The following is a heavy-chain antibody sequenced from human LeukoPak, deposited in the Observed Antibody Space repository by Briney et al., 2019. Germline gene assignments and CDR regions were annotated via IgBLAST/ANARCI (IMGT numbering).Heavy chain of an antibody. V-gene: IGHV1-18*01. CDR3: ARGDYDYVWGSFYYFDY. Sequence: ASVKVSCKASGYTFTSYGISWVRQAPGQGLEWMGWISAYNGNTNYAQKLQGRVTMTTDTSTSTAYMELRSLRSDDTAVYYCARGDYDYVWGSFYYFDYWGQGTLVTVSS. CDR1: GYTFTSYG. CDR2: ISAYNGNT. J-gene: IGHJ4*02. D-gene: IGHD3-16*01.